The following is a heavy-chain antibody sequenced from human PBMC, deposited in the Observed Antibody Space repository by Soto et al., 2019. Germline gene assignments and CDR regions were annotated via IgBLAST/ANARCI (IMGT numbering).Heavy chain of an antibody. CDR1: GGSFSGYY. Sequence: ESLSLTCAVYGGSFSGYYWSWIRQPPGKGLEWIGEINHSGSTNYNPSLKSRVTISVDTSKNQFSLKLSSVTAADTAVYYCARIYGSGNYYYYYYGMDVWGQGTTVTVSS. CDR2: INHSGST. J-gene: IGHJ6*02. V-gene: IGHV4-34*01. D-gene: IGHD3-10*01. CDR3: ARIYGSGNYYYYYYGMDV.